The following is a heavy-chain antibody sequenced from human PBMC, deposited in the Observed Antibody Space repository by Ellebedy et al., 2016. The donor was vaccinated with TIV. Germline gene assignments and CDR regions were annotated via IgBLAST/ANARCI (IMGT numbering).Heavy chain of an antibody. J-gene: IGHJ5*02. V-gene: IGHV3-23*01. CDR1: GFSFSSYA. D-gene: IGHD1-26*01. Sequence: GESLKISCAASGFSFSSYAMSWVRQAPGKGLEWVSAISGSGDGTHYADSVKGRFTISRDNSKNTLYLQMNSLRAEDTAVYYCAKVGNTRLNWFDPWGQGTLVTVSS. CDR3: AKVGNTRLNWFDP. CDR2: ISGSGDGT.